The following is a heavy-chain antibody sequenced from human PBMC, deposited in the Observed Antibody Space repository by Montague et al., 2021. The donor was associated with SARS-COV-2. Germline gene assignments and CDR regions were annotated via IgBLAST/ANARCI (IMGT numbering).Heavy chain of an antibody. CDR3: FGEPSDPYYLDY. D-gene: IGHD3-10*01. Sequence: SLRLSCAASGFTFSSYVMSWVRQPPGKGLEWVSLIYSAGSSTSYADSVKGRFTISRDNSKNTMYLQMNSLRAEDTAVYYCFGEPSDPYYLDYWGQGTLVTVSS. CDR1: GFTFSSYV. CDR2: IYSAGSST. V-gene: IGHV3-23*03. J-gene: IGHJ4*02.